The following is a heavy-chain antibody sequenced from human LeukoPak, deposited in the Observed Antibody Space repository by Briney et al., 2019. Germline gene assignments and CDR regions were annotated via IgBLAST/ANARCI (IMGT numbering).Heavy chain of an antibody. V-gene: IGHV3-21*01. Sequence: PGGSLRLSCAASGFTFSSYSMNWVRQAPGKGLEWVSSISSSSSYIYYADSVKGRFTISRDNAKNSLYLQMNSLRAEDTAVYYCAREQVVAAHAFDIWGQGTMVTVSS. CDR1: GFTFSSYS. CDR2: ISSSSSYI. J-gene: IGHJ3*02. D-gene: IGHD2-15*01. CDR3: AREQVVAAHAFDI.